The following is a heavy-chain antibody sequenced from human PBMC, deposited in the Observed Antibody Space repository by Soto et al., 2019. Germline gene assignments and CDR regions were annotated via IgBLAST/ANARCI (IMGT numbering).Heavy chain of an antibody. CDR1: GYTFTSYY. Sequence: GASVKVSCKASGYTFTSYYMHWARQAPGQGLEWMGIINPSGGSTSYAQKFQGRVTMTRDTSTSTVYMELSSLRSEDTAVYYCARERSVPAANDYYYYGMDVWGQGTTVTVSS. D-gene: IGHD2-2*01. J-gene: IGHJ6*02. CDR2: INPSGGST. CDR3: ARERSVPAANDYYYYGMDV. V-gene: IGHV1-46*01.